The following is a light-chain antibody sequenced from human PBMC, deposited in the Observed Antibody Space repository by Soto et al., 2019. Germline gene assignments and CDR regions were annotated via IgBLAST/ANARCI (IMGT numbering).Light chain of an antibody. J-gene: IGLJ1*01. CDR3: CLYIGATTYV. V-gene: IGLV2-23*01. Sequence: QSALAQSATDCGSLGQSSTIVFTGTSGFVGSFSLVSWYQQHPGKAPKVMISEGHRRPSGVPDRFSGSTSVNSASLTISGLQADDEADYYCCLYIGATTYVFGTGTKVTVL. CDR2: EGH. CDR1: SGFVGSFSL.